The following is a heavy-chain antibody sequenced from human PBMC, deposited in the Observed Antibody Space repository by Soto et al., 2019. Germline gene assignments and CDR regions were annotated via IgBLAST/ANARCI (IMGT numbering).Heavy chain of an antibody. CDR1: GFTFSSYW. Sequence: EVQLEESGGDLVQPGGSLRLSCAASGFTFSSYWMHWVRQAPGKGLVWVSRINTDGGTTTYAESVKGRFTISRDNARNMLYLQMNRLRPEDTALYYCVRVGSGSYSWRDPWGQGTLVTVSS. J-gene: IGHJ5*02. CDR2: INTDGGTT. V-gene: IGHV3-74*01. D-gene: IGHD1-26*01. CDR3: VRVGSGSYSWRDP.